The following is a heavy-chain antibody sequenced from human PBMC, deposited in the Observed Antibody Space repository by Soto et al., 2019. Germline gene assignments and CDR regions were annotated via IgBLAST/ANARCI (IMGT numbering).Heavy chain of an antibody. V-gene: IGHV1-18*01. CDR3: ARVSSSRHPLVYPYYYGLDV. Sequence: QVQLVQSGAEVKKPGASVKVSCKASGYTFTSYGISWVRQAPGQGLEWMGWISAYNGNTNYAQKLQGRVTMTTDTSTSTAYMGLRGRSSDATAVYYGARVSSSRHPLVYPYYYGLDVWGHGTTVTVSS. CDR1: GYTFTSYG. CDR2: ISAYNGNT. J-gene: IGHJ6*02. D-gene: IGHD6-13*01.